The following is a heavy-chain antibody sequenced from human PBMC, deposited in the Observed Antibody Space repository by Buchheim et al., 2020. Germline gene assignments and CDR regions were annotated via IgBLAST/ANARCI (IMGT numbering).Heavy chain of an antibody. CDR3: AGTRKTYYYDSSGYYGSFRGMDV. J-gene: IGHJ6*02. Sequence: QVQLQESGPGLVKPSQTLSLTCTVSGGSISSGGYYWSWIRQHPGKGLEWIGYIYYSGSTYYNPSLKSRVTISVDTSKNQFSLKLSSVTAADTAVYYCAGTRKTYYYDSSGYYGSFRGMDVWGQGTT. D-gene: IGHD3-22*01. V-gene: IGHV4-31*03. CDR1: GGSISSGGYY. CDR2: IYYSGST.